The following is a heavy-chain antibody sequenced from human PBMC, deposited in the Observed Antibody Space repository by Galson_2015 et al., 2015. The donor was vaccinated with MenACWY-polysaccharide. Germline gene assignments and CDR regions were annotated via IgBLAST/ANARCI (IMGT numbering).Heavy chain of an antibody. V-gene: IGHV3-48*03. J-gene: IGHJ3*02. D-gene: IGHD5-18*01. CDR1: GFTFSTYE. Sequence: SLRLSCAASGFTFSTYEMNWVRQSPEKGLQWIAYISGGGAMIHYADPVEGRITISRRNAKDSLYLEMNSLTAEDTGLYYCARDRGSYDAYDIWGQGTVVTVSS. CDR2: ISGGGAMI. CDR3: ARDRGSYDAYDI.